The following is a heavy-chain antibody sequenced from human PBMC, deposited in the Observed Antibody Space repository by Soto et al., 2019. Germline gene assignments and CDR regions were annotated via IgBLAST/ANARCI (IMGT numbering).Heavy chain of an antibody. Sequence: GGSLRLSCAVSGFTFSDHYMDWVRQAPGKGLEWVGRTRNKANRYTTEYAASVKGRFTISRDDSKNSLYLQMNSLKTEDTAVYYCARGAKLTRGFFDYWGQGTLVTVSS. CDR1: GFTFSDHY. V-gene: IGHV3-72*01. CDR3: ARGAKLTRGFFDY. CDR2: TRNKANRYTT. D-gene: IGHD3-10*01. J-gene: IGHJ4*02.